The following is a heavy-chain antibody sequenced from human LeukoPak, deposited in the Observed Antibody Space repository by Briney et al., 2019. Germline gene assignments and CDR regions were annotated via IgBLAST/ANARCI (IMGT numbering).Heavy chain of an antibody. CDR2: ISGDSSTI. D-gene: IGHD2-21*02. J-gene: IGHJ3*01. V-gene: IGHV3-48*01. CDR3: ATIVVVTGAFDL. Sequence: GGSLRLSCAASGFTFTNYAMNWVRQAPGKGLEWLSYISGDSSTIYYADSVKGRFTTSRDNAKNSLYLQMNSLRAEDTAVFYCATIVVVTGAFDLWGQGTMVTVSS. CDR1: GFTFTNYA.